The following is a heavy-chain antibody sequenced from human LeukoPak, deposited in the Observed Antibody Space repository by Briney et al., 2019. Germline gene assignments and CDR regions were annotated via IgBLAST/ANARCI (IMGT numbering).Heavy chain of an antibody. Sequence: SETLSLTCAVYGGSFSGYYWSWIRQPPGKGLEWIGEINHSGSTNYNPSLKSRVTISVDTSKNQFSPKLSSVTAADTAVYYCARSPHYYDSSGYPFGGGSAFDIWGQGTMVTVSS. V-gene: IGHV4-34*01. J-gene: IGHJ3*02. CDR1: GGSFSGYY. CDR2: INHSGST. CDR3: ARSPHYYDSSGYPFGGGSAFDI. D-gene: IGHD3-22*01.